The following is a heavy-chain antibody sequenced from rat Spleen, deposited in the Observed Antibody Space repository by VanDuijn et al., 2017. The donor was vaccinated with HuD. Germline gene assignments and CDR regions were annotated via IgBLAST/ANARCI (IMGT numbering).Heavy chain of an antibody. CDR1: GFTFSNYD. CDR2: ISYGDSSGHSGT. CDR3: ARRHYGYTDYFDY. V-gene: IGHV5-29*01. Sequence: EVQLVESGGGLVQPGGSMKLSCAASGFTFSNYDMAWVRQAPTKGLEWVTTISYGDSSGHSGTYYPDSVKGRFTISRDNAKSTLSLQMDSLRSEDTATYYCARRHYGYTDYFDYWGQGVMVTVSS. D-gene: IGHD1-9*01. J-gene: IGHJ2*01.